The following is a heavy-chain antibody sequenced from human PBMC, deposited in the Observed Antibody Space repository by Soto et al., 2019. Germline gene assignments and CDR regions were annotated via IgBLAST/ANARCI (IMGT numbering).Heavy chain of an antibody. Sequence: SSETLSLTCTVSGGSISSGGYYWSWIRQHPGKGLEWIGYIYYSGSTYYNPSLKSRVTISVDTSKNQFSLKLSSVTAADTAVYYCAALRGYSYGLVFSSFDYWGQGTLVTVSS. CDR2: IYYSGST. J-gene: IGHJ4*02. V-gene: IGHV4-31*03. CDR1: GGSISSGGYY. D-gene: IGHD5-18*01. CDR3: AALRGYSYGLVFSSFDY.